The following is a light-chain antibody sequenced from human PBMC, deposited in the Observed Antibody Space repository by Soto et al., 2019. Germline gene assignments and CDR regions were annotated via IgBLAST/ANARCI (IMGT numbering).Light chain of an antibody. V-gene: IGLV2-8*01. CDR1: SSDVGGYNF. CDR2: EVT. CDR3: SSYGGSNNFV. Sequence: QSSLTQPPSASGSRGQSFTISCTGTSSDVGGYNFVSWYQQYPGKAPKLIIYEVTKRPSGVPDRFPGSKSGNTASLTVSGLQTDDEADYYCSSYGGSNNFVFGTGTKVTVL. J-gene: IGLJ1*01.